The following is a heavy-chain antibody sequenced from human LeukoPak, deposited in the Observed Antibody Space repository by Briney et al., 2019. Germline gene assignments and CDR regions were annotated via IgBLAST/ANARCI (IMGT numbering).Heavy chain of an antibody. V-gene: IGHV3-7*04. D-gene: IGHD2-15*01. J-gene: IGHJ3*02. CDR1: GFTFSSYW. CDR3: ARDLVVVVAAMRPRSAFDI. Sequence: HPGGSLRLSCAASGFTFSSYWMSWVRQAPGKGLEWVANIKQDASEKYYVDSVKGRFTISRDNAKNSLYLQMNSLRAEDTAVYYCARDLVVVVAAMRPRSAFDIWGQGTMVTVSS. CDR2: IKQDASEK.